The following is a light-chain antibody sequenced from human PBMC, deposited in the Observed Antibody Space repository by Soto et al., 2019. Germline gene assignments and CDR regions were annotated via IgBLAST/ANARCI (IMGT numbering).Light chain of an antibody. V-gene: IGKV3-15*01. Sequence: EIVMTQSPATLSVSPGARATLSCRASQSVSSNLAWYQQKPGQAPRLLIYDTSTRATGIPARFSGSGSGTEFTLTISSLQSEDFAVYYCQQYDNWPQTFGQGTKVDIK. CDR3: QQYDNWPQT. CDR1: QSVSSN. CDR2: DTS. J-gene: IGKJ1*01.